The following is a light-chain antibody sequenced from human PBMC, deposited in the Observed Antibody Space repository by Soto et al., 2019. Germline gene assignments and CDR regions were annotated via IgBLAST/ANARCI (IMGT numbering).Light chain of an antibody. J-gene: IGKJ1*01. CDR3: QQYGSSRT. CDR2: GAS. Sequence: EIVLTQSPGTLSLSPGERATLSCRASQSVSGSFLAWYQQKPGQAPRLLIYGASSRPTGIPDRFSGSESGTDFTLSISRLEPEDFAVYYCQQYGSSRTFGQGTKVEIK. V-gene: IGKV3-20*01. CDR1: QSVSGSF.